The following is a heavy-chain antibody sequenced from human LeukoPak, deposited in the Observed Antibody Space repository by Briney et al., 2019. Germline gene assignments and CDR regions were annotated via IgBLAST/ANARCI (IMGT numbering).Heavy chain of an antibody. Sequence: GGSLRLSCAASGFTFDDYAMHWVRQAPGKGLEWVSGISWNSGSIGYADSVKGRFTISRDNAKNSLYLQMNSLRAEDTASYYCAKASSYDSSGYYSCWGQGTPVTVSS. CDR2: ISWNSGSI. D-gene: IGHD3-22*01. CDR1: GFTFDDYA. CDR3: AKASSYDSSGYYSC. V-gene: IGHV3-9*01. J-gene: IGHJ4*02.